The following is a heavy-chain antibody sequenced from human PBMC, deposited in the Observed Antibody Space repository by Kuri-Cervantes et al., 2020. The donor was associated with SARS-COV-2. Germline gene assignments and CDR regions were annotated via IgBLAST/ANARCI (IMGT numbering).Heavy chain of an antibody. CDR1: GCTFISYD. CDR3: ARGRIRRTMVRGKNYFFDY. Sequence: ASVQVSCKASGCTFISYDINRVRQATGQGLEWMGWMNPNSGNTDYAQKFQCRVTMTRNTSISTAYLELSSLRFKDTAVYYCARGRIRRTMVRGKNYFFDYWGQGTLVTVSS. J-gene: IGHJ4*02. D-gene: IGHD3-10*01. CDR2: MNPNSGNT. V-gene: IGHV1-8*01.